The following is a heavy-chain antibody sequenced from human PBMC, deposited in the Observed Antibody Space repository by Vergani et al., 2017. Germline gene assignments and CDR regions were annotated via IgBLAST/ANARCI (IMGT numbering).Heavy chain of an antibody. D-gene: IGHD4-11*01. CDR1: GYSFTTYW. J-gene: IGHJ6*03. CDR2: IYPGDSDT. V-gene: IGHV5-51*03. Sequence: EVQLVQSGAEVKKPGESVKISCKGSGYSFTTYWIGWVRQMPGKGLKWMGIIYPGDSDTRYSPSFQGQVTISADKSTSTAYLQWSSLKASDTAMYYCTSLATVSTDYMDVWGRGTTVTVSS. CDR3: TSLATVSTDYMDV.